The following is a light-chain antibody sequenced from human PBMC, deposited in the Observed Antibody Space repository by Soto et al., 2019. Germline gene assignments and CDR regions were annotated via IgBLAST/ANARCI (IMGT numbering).Light chain of an antibody. Sequence: DIQMTQSPSTLSASVGDRVTIPCRASQRISSWLAWYQQKPGKAPKLLIYKASSLESGVPSRFSGSGSGTEFTLTISSLQPDDFATYYCQQYNSYSPLTFGGGTKVDIK. CDR1: QRISSW. CDR3: QQYNSYSPLT. J-gene: IGKJ4*01. V-gene: IGKV1-5*03. CDR2: KAS.